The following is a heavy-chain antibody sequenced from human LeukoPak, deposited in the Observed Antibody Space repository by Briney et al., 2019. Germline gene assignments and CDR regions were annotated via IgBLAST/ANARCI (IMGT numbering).Heavy chain of an antibody. Sequence: GGSLRLSCAASGFTFSSYGMHWVRQAPGKGLEWVAVIWYDGSNKYYADSVKGRFTISRDNSKNTLYLQMNSLGAEDTAVYYCAKVKKDDPRAFDIWGQGTMVTVSS. CDR1: GFTFSSYG. CDR3: AKVKKDDPRAFDI. D-gene: IGHD2-15*01. J-gene: IGHJ3*02. CDR2: IWYDGSNK. V-gene: IGHV3-33*06.